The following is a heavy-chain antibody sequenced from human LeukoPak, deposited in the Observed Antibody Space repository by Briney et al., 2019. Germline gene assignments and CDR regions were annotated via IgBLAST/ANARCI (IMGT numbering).Heavy chain of an antibody. D-gene: IGHD3-22*01. CDR1: GGSISSGGYY. CDR2: INYSGST. V-gene: IGHV4-61*08. CDR3: ARGYDSSGYFAY. J-gene: IGHJ4*02. Sequence: SETLSLTCTVSGGSISSGGYYWSWIRQHPGKGLEWIGYINYSGSTNYNPSLKSRVTISVDTSKNQFSLKLSSVTAADTAVYYCARGYDSSGYFAYWGQGTLVTVSS.